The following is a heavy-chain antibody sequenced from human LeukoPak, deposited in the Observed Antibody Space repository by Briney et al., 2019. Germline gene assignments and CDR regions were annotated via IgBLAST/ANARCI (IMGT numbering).Heavy chain of an antibody. CDR3: ARGVFASGWYPDNFDY. CDR2: ISYDGSNK. J-gene: IGHJ4*02. V-gene: IGHV3-30-3*01. CDR1: GFTFSSYA. D-gene: IGHD6-19*01. Sequence: PGGSLRLSCAASGFTFSSYAMHWVRQAPGKGLEWVAVISYDGSNKYYADSVKGRFTISRDNAKNSLYLQMNSLRAEDTAVYYCARGVFASGWYPDNFDYWGRGTLVTVSS.